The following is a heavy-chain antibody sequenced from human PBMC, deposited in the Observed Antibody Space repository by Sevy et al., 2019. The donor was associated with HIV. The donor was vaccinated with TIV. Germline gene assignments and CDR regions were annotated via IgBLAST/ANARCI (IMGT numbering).Heavy chain of an antibody. CDR3: AARRYCSSTSCYRDRFDP. J-gene: IGHJ5*02. CDR1: GYSFTSYW. D-gene: IGHD2-2*02. V-gene: IGHV5-51*01. CDR2: IYPGDSDT. Sequence: GESLKISCKGSGYSFTSYWIGWVRQMPGKGLEWMGIIYPGDSDTRYSPSFQGQVTISADKSISTAYLQWSSLKASDTAMYYCAARRYCSSTSCYRDRFDPWGQGTLVTVSS.